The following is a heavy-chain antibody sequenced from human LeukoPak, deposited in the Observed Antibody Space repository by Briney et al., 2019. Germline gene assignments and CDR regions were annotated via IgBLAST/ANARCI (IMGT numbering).Heavy chain of an antibody. CDR2: IYYSGST. CDR3: ARGGMEDHYYGFDV. D-gene: IGHD1-1*01. J-gene: IGHJ6*02. Sequence: SETLSLTCSVSGGSISSYYWSWIRQSPGKGLEWIGYIYYSGSTIYNPSLKSRVTISVDTSKNQFSLKLSSVSAADTAVYYCARGGMEDHYYGFDVWGQGTTVTVSS. V-gene: IGHV4-59*01. CDR1: GGSISSYY.